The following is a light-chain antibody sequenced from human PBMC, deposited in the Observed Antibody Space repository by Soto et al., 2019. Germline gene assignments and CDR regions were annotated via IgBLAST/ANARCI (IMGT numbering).Light chain of an antibody. CDR2: DAS. V-gene: IGKV1-5*01. CDR1: QTISTW. Sequence: DIQMAQSPSTPSASLGGKVTITCRAIQTISTWMAWYQQKPGKAPKLLVYDASTLQSGVASRFSGSGSGTEFTLIISGLQPDDSATYYCQQYTNTNNPWMFGQGTKVDIK. CDR3: QQYTNTNNPWM. J-gene: IGKJ1*01.